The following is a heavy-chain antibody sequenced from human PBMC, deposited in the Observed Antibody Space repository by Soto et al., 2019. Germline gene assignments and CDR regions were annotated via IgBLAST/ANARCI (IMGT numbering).Heavy chain of an antibody. CDR2: LKPNSGGT. D-gene: IGHD6-6*01. V-gene: IGHV1-2*02. Sequence: ASLKVSYNASGYTFTGSYMHWVRKAPGQGLEWMGWLKPNSGGTNYAQKFQGKDTMTRDTSISTAYMELSRLRSDGTAVYYCARGPLIRIAARPHAYNGFDLWGQGTLVTVSS. CDR3: ARGPLIRIAARPHAYNGFDL. J-gene: IGHJ5*02. CDR1: GYTFTGSY.